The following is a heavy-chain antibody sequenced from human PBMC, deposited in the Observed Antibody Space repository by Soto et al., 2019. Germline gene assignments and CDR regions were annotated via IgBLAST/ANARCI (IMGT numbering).Heavy chain of an antibody. CDR1: GFTFSDYY. CDR3: ARTIVAAGVRRYFDL. Sequence: QVQLVESGGGLVKPGGSLRLSCAASGFTFSDYYMSWIRQAPGKGLEWVSYINSSISYTNYADSVKGRFTISRDNAKNSPELQMNYLRAEDTAVYYCARTIVAAGVRRYFDLGGLATLVTVTS. J-gene: IGHJ2*01. CDR2: INSSISYT. V-gene: IGHV3-11*05. D-gene: IGHD6-25*01.